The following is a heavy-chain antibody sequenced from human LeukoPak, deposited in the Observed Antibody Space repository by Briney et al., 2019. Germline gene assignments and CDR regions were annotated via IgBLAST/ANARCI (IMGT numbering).Heavy chain of an antibody. Sequence: GGSLRLSCAASRFTFSGYYMNWIRQAPGKGLEWVSYISDGGDIIKYADSAKGRFTISRDNAKNSLYLQMNSLRAEDTAVYYCARDYSNLGFDFWGQGTLVTVSS. D-gene: IGHD4-11*01. V-gene: IGHV3-11*01. CDR3: ARDYSNLGFDF. J-gene: IGHJ4*02. CDR1: RFTFSGYY. CDR2: ISDGGDII.